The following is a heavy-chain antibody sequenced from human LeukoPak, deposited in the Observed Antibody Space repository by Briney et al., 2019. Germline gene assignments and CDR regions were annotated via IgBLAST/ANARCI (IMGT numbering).Heavy chain of an antibody. J-gene: IGHJ4*02. D-gene: IGHD4-17*01. CDR3: ARVDDYGDYGPHLDY. V-gene: IGHV4-59*01. Sequence: IGYIYYSGSTNYNPSLKSRVTISVDTSKNQFSLKLSSVTAADTAVYYCARVDDYGDYGPHLDYWGQGTLVTVSS. CDR2: IYYSGST.